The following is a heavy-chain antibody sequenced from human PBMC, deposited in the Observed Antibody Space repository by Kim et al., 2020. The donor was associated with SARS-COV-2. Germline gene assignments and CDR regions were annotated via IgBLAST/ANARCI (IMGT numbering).Heavy chain of an antibody. J-gene: IGHJ4*02. CDR2: IYFDDSDT. Sequence: GESLKISCKGSENSFNTYWIAWVRQMSGKGLEWLGIIYFDDSDTRYSPSFQGQVTISVDTSINTAYLQWRSLKASDTAMYYCARSKLTGDADSWGQGTLV. V-gene: IGHV5-51*01. CDR3: ARSKLTGDADS. CDR1: ENSFNTYW. D-gene: IGHD7-27*01.